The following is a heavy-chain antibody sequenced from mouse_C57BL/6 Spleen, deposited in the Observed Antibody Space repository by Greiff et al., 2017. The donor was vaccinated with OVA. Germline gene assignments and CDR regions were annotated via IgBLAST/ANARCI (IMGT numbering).Heavy chain of an antibody. D-gene: IGHD1-1*01. CDR1: GYTFTDYN. J-gene: IGHJ4*01. V-gene: IGHV1-18*01. Sequence: EVQLQQPGPELVKPGASVKIPCKASGYTFTDYNMDWVKQSHGKSLEWIGDINPNNGGTIFNQKFKGKATLTVDKSSSPAYMELRSLTSEDTAVYYCARRDYSYYYAMDYWGQGTSVTVSS. CDR2: INPNNGGT. CDR3: ARRDYSYYYAMDY.